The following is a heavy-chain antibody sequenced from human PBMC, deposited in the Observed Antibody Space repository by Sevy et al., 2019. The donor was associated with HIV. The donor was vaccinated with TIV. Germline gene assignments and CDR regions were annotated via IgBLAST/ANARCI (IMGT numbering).Heavy chain of an antibody. CDR2: INSDGSTT. CDR3: ARDSSYALDV. Sequence: GGSLRLSCAASGFTFSNSWMHWVRQVPGKGLVWVSYINSDGSTTTYADSVKGRFTISRDNAKNTGYLQMNSLRAEDTAVYYCARDSSYALDVWGQGTTVTVSS. J-gene: IGHJ6*02. CDR1: GFTFSNSW. V-gene: IGHV3-74*03.